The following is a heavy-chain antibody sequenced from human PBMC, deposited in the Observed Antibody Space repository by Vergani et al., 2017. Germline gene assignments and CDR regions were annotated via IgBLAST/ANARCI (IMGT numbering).Heavy chain of an antibody. CDR1: GYTFTGYY. Sequence: QVQLVPSGAEVKKPGASVKVSCKASGYTFTGYYMHWVRQAPGQGLEWMGWINPNSGGTNYAQKFEGWVTMTRDTSISTAYMELSRLRSDDTAVYYCARGFVVVPAAMAYWGQGTLVTVSS. D-gene: IGHD2-2*01. V-gene: IGHV1-2*04. CDR3: ARGFVVVPAAMAY. CDR2: INPNSGGT. J-gene: IGHJ4*02.